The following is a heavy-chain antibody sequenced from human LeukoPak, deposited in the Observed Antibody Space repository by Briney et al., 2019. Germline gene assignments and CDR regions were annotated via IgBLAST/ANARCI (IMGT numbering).Heavy chain of an antibody. J-gene: IGHJ4*02. D-gene: IGHD6-13*01. CDR3: AREGIIAAAGTGFDY. V-gene: IGHV3-33*01. Sequence: GRSLRLSCAASGFTFSSYGMHWVRQAPGKGLEWVAVIWYDGSNKYYADSVKGRFTISRDNSKNTLYLQMNSLRAEDTAVYYCAREGIIAAAGTGFDYWGQGTLVTVSS. CDR2: IWYDGSNK. CDR1: GFTFSSYG.